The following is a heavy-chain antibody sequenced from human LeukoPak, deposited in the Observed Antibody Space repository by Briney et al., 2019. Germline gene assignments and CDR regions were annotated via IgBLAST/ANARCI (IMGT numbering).Heavy chain of an antibody. CDR3: TRGLPGARLFDY. CDR2: IRSKANNYAT. J-gene: IGHJ4*02. D-gene: IGHD7-27*01. V-gene: IGHV3-73*01. CDR1: GFTFSASA. Sequence: PGGSLRLSCAASGFTFSASAIHWVRQASGKGLEWVGRIRSKANNYATAYAESVKGRFTFSRDDSKNTAYLQMNSLKTEDTAVYYCTRGLPGARLFDYWGQRTLVAVSS.